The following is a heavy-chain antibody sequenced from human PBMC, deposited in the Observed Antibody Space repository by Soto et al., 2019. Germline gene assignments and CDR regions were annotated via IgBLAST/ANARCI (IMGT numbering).Heavy chain of an antibody. CDR2: IYYSGST. J-gene: IGHJ4*02. D-gene: IGHD6-6*01. CDR1: GGSVSSGSYY. Sequence: SETLSLTCTVSGGSVSSGSYYWSWIRQPPGKGLEWIGYIYYSGSTNYNPSLKSRVTISVDTSKNQFSLKLSSVTAADTAVYYCARVTKYNFDYWGQGTLVTVSS. CDR3: ARVTKYNFDY. V-gene: IGHV4-61*01.